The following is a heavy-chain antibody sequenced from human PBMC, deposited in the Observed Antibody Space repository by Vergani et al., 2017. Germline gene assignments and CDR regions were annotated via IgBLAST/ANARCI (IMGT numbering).Heavy chain of an antibody. CDR1: GFTFSSYA. Sequence: EVQLLESGGGLVQPGGSLRLSCAASGFTFSSYAMSWVRQAPGKGLEWVSAISGSGGSTYYADSVKGRFTNSRDISKNTLYLQMNSLRAEDTAVYYCAKTGDHRDAPGGYYYYNVDVWGKGTTVTVSS. CDR3: AKTGDHRDAPGGYYYYNVDV. J-gene: IGHJ6*03. V-gene: IGHV3-23*01. CDR2: ISGSGGST. D-gene: IGHD1-1*01.